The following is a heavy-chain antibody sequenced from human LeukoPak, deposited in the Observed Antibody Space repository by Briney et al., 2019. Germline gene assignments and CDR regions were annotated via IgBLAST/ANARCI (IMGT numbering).Heavy chain of an antibody. D-gene: IGHD3-16*01. CDR3: AKTSYVGHFDL. Sequence: PGGSLRLSCAASGFTFSNYVMGWVRQAPGKGLEWGSVITSGGDSTYYADSVKGRFTISRDNPKNTLYLQMNGLRADDTAVYFCAKTSYVGHFDLWGQGTLVTVSS. J-gene: IGHJ4*02. CDR1: GFTFSNYV. CDR2: ITSGGDST. V-gene: IGHV3-23*01.